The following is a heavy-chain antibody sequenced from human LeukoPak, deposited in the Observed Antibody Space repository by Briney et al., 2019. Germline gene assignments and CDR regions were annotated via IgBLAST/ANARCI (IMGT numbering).Heavy chain of an antibody. CDR3: ARDDYRGVTNFDP. CDR1: GGSMSPYF. J-gene: IGHJ5*02. D-gene: IGHD3-10*01. Sequence: SETLFLTCTVSGGSMSPYFWSWFRQPPGKGLEWIGYISYTGSTIYSPSLKSRVTISVDTSKNQFSLQLTSVTAADTAVYYCARDDYRGVTNFDPWGQGTLVTVSS. V-gene: IGHV4-59*01. CDR2: ISYTGST.